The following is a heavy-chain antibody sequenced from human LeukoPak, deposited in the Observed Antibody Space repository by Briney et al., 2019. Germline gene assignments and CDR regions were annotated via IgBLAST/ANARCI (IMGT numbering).Heavy chain of an antibody. D-gene: IGHD3-3*01. CDR3: ARGVADDFWSGYLSYNWFDP. Sequence: SETLSLTCAVYGGSFSGYYWSWIRQPPGKGLEWIGEINHSGSTNYNPSLKSRVTISVDTSKNQFSLKLSSVTAADTAVYYCARGVADDFWSGYLSYNWFDPWGQGTLVTVSS. J-gene: IGHJ5*02. CDR1: GGSFSGYY. CDR2: INHSGST. V-gene: IGHV4-34*01.